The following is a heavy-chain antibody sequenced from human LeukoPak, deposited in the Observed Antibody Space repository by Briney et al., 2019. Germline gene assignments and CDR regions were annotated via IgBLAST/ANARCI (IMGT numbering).Heavy chain of an antibody. CDR3: ARIVGATRDFDY. Sequence: GGSLRLSCAASGFTVSSNYMSWVRQAPGKGLEWVSVIYSGGRTYYADSVKGRFTISRVNSKTTLYLQMNSLRAEDTAVYHCARIVGATRDFDYWGRGTLVTVSS. CDR2: IYSGGRT. J-gene: IGHJ4*02. D-gene: IGHD1-26*01. V-gene: IGHV3-53*01. CDR1: GFTVSSNY.